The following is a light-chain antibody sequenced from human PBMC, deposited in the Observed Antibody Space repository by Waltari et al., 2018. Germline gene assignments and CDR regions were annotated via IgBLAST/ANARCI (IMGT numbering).Light chain of an antibody. J-gene: IGLJ2*01. CDR2: SNS. CDR1: SSTLGRST. CDR3: AAWDDSLNGLV. Sequence: QSVLTQPPSASGTPGQGVTISCSGSSSTLGRSTVNWYQQLPGTAPKLLIYSNSQRPSGVPDRFSGSKSGTSASLAISGLQSEDEAAYYCAAWDDSLNGLVFGGGTKLTVL. V-gene: IGLV1-44*01.